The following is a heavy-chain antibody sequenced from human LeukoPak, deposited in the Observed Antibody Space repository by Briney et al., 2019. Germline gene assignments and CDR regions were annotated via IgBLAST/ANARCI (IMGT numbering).Heavy chain of an antibody. D-gene: IGHD1-26*01. CDR3: ARAYSGSYLWWFDP. CDR2: ISAYNGNT. V-gene: IGHV1-18*04. J-gene: IGHJ5*02. CDR1: GYSFTSYW. Sequence: GESLKISCKGSGYSFTSYWIGWVRQAPGQGLGWMGWISAYNGNTNYAQKLQGRVTMTTDTSTSTAYMELRSLRSDDTAVYYRARAYSGSYLWWFDPWGQGTLVTVSS.